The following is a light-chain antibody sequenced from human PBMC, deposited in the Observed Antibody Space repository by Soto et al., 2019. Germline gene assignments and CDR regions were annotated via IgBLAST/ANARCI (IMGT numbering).Light chain of an antibody. Sequence: TQAPSSLSASVGNRVTITGRASQGVCHMFFACLQQKPGQAPRLLIFDAYWRATGIPDRFSRSGSGTNFALTLSRLQPEDFALYYCHQSASSFGPFGQGTKVDVK. CDR3: HQSASSFGP. CDR1: QGVCHMF. J-gene: IGKJ1*01. V-gene: IGKV3-20*01. CDR2: DAY.